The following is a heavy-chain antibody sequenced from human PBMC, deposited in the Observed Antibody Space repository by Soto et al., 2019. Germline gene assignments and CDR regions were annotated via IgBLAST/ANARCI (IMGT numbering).Heavy chain of an antibody. Sequence: VASVKVSCKASGYTFTGYYMHWVRQAPGQGLEWMGWINPNSGGTNYAQKFQGRVTMTRDTSISTAYMELSRLRSDDTAVYYCARGGMWELLRPWYFGYWGQGTLVTVSS. V-gene: IGHV1-2*02. CDR2: INPNSGGT. D-gene: IGHD1-26*01. CDR1: GYTFTGYY. CDR3: ARGGMWELLRPWYFGY. J-gene: IGHJ4*02.